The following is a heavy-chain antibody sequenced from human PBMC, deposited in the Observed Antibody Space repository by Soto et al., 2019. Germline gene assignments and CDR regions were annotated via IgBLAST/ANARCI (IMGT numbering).Heavy chain of an antibody. CDR3: AKDQGGLNYYGSGSYYYYYGMDV. CDR1: GFTFSNYA. J-gene: IGHJ6*02. CDR2: ISGSGGST. Sequence: SLRLSCAASGFTFSNYAISWVRQAPGKGLEWVSAISGSGGSTYYADSVKGRFTISRDNSKNTLYLQMNSLRAEDTAVYYCAKDQGGLNYYGSGSYYYYYGMDVWGQGTTVTVSS. V-gene: IGHV3-23*01. D-gene: IGHD3-10*01.